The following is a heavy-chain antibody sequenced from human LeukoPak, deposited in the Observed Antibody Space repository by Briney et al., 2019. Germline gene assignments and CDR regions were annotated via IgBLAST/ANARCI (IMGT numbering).Heavy chain of an antibody. V-gene: IGHV1-69*13. CDR1: GGTFSSYA. D-gene: IGHD3-10*01. J-gene: IGHJ4*02. CDR3: AQTGSYYGSGSSSLDY. CDR2: IIPIFGTA. Sequence: GASVKVSCKASGGTFSSYAISWVRQAPGQGLEWMGGIIPIFGTANYAQKFQGRVTITADESTSTAYVELSSLRSEDTAVHYCAQTGSYYGSGSSSLDYWGQGTLVTVSS.